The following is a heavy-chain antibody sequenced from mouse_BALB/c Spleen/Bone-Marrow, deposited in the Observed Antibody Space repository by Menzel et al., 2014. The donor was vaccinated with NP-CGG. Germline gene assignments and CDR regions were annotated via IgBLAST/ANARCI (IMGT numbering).Heavy chain of an antibody. CDR1: GFSLTSYG. CDR3: ARNYYGSSYYAMDY. CDR2: IWSGGST. D-gene: IGHD1-1*01. J-gene: IGHJ4*01. Sequence: QVQLQQSGPGLVQPSQSLSITCTVSGFSLTSYGVHWVRQSPGKGLEWLGVIWSGGSTDYNAAFISRLSISKDNSKSRVFFKMDSLQANDTAIYYCARNYYGSSYYAMDYWGQGTSVTVSS. V-gene: IGHV2-2*02.